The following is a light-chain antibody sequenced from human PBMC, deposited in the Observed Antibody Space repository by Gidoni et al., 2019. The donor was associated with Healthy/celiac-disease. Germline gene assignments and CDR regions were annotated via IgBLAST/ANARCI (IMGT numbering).Light chain of an antibody. CDR2: GAS. CDR3: QQYGSSPPYT. V-gene: IGKV3-20*01. CDR1: QSVSTSY. Sequence: EIVLTQSPRTLSLSPGERANLSCRASQSVSTSYLAWYQQKPGQAPGLLIYGASSRATGIPDRFSGSGSGTGFTLTISRLEPEDFAVYYYQQYGSSPPYTFGQGTKLEIK. J-gene: IGKJ2*01.